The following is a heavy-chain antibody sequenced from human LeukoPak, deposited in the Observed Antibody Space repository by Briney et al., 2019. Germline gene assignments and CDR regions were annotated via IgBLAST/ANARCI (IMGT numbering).Heavy chain of an antibody. V-gene: IGHV3-48*03. CDR3: ASGWNWFDP. J-gene: IGHJ5*02. Sequence: PGGSLRLSCAASGFTFSSYEMKWVRQAPGKGLEWVSYISSSGNTIYYADSVKGRFTISRDNAKNSLYLQMNSLRVEDTAVYYCASGWNWFDPWGQGTLVTVSS. CDR1: GFTFSSYE. D-gene: IGHD2-15*01. CDR2: ISSSGNTI.